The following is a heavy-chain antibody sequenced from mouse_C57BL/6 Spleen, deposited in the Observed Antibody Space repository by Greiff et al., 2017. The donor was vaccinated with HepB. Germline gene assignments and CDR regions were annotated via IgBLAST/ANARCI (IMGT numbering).Heavy chain of an antibody. CDR2: IYPGSGST. D-gene: IGHD2-2*01. CDR3: GREAYGSEPFAY. V-gene: IGHV1-55*01. CDR1: GYTFTSYW. Sequence: QVQLQQPGAELVKPGASVKMSCKASGYTFTSYWITWVKQRPGQGLEWIGDIYPGSGSTNYNEKFKSKATLTVDTSSSTAYMQLSRLTSEDSAVYYCGREAYGSEPFAYWGQGTLVTVSA. J-gene: IGHJ3*01.